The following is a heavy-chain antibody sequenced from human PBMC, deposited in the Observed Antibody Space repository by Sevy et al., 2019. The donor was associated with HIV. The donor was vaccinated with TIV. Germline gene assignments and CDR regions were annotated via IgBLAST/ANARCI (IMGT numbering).Heavy chain of an antibody. CDR2: LSFGCGEI. CDR1: GFTFSKYS. CDR3: AREGCTKPHDY. J-gene: IGHJ4*02. V-gene: IGHV3-23*01. Sequence: LSLTCAASGFTFSKYSMSWVRQPPGKGLEWVSTLSFGCGEINYADSVKGRFTISRDNSKSSVYLQMNNLRPEDTAVYYCAREGCTKPHDYWGQGTLVSVSS. D-gene: IGHD2-8*01.